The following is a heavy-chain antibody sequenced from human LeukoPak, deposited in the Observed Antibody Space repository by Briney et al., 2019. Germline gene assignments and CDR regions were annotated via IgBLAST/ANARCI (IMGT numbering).Heavy chain of an antibody. CDR2: INPNSGGT. CDR1: GYTFTGYY. J-gene: IGHJ4*02. CDR3: ARVRFYGDYEDY. D-gene: IGHD4-17*01. V-gene: IGHV1-2*02. Sequence: GSVKVSCKASGYTFTGYYMHWVRQAPGQGLEWMGWINPNSGGTNYAQKFQGRVTMTRDTSISTAYMELSTLRSDDTAVYYCARVRFYGDYEDYWGQGTLVTVSS.